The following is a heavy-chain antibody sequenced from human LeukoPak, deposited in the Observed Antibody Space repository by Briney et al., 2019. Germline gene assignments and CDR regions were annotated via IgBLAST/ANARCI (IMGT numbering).Heavy chain of an antibody. CDR2: INHSGST. D-gene: IGHD5-24*01. CDR1: GGSISSYY. CDR3: ARVPIRDGYNWNWYFDL. J-gene: IGHJ2*01. Sequence: PSETLSLTCTVSGGSISSYYWSWIRQPPGKGLEWIGEINHSGSTNYNPSLKSRVTISVDTSKNQFSLKLSSVTAADTAVYYCARVPIRDGYNWNWYFDLWGRGTLVTVSS. V-gene: IGHV4-34*01.